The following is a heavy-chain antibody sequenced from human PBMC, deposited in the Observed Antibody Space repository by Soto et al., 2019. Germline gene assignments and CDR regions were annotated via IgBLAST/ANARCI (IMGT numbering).Heavy chain of an antibody. J-gene: IGHJ4*02. Sequence: PGGSLRLSCAASGFTFSSYGMHWVRQAPGKGLEWVAVIWYDGSNKYYADSVKGRFTISRDNSKNTLYLQMNSLRAEDTAVYYCAKDHDIVVVPAAPEYFDYWGQGTLVTVSS. V-gene: IGHV3-33*06. D-gene: IGHD2-2*01. CDR3: AKDHDIVVVPAAPEYFDY. CDR1: GFTFSSYG. CDR2: IWYDGSNK.